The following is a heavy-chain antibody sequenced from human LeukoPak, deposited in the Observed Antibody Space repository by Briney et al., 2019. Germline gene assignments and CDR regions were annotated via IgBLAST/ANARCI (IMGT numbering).Heavy chain of an antibody. Sequence: PSETLSLTCAVYGGSFSGYYWSWIRQPPGKGLEWIGEINHSGSTNYNPSLKSRVTISVDTSKNQFSLKLSSVTAADTAVYYCARVNRGRKALGGKVVPAAIRRRYDFDYWGQGTQVTVSS. D-gene: IGHD2-2*01. CDR3: ARVNRGRKALGGKVVPAAIRRRYDFDY. J-gene: IGHJ4*02. V-gene: IGHV4-34*01. CDR2: INHSGST. CDR1: GGSFSGYY.